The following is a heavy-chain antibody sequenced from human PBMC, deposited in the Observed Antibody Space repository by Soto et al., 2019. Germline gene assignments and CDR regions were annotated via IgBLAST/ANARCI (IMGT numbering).Heavy chain of an antibody. V-gene: IGHV3-33*01. CDR3: ARVGLQNNYYYYYYGMDV. CDR2: IWYDGSNK. D-gene: IGHD1-20*01. Sequence: QPGGSLRLSCAASGFTFSSYGMHWVRQAPGKGLEWVAVIWYDGSNKYYADSVKGRFTISRDNSKNTLYLQMNSLRAEDTAVHYCARVGLQNNYYYYYYGMDVWGQGTTVTVSS. CDR1: GFTFSSYG. J-gene: IGHJ6*02.